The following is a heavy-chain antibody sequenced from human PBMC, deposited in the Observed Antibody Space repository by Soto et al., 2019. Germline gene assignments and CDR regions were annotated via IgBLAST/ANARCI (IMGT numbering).Heavy chain of an antibody. J-gene: IGHJ4*02. CDR1: GYTFNTYF. V-gene: IGHV1-18*01. Sequence: HVQLMQSGGELKKPGASVKVSCNTSGYTFNTYFITWVRQAPGQGLEWMGWISPHNGNTNYAEKFQGRVTMTADTITKTAYMELRNLRIGDTAVYYGARDTGNSCDYWGQGIPVTVSS. CDR3: ARDTGNSCDY. CDR2: ISPHNGNT.